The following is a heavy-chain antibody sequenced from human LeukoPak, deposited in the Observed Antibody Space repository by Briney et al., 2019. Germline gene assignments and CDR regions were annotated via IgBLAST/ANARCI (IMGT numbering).Heavy chain of an antibody. J-gene: IGHJ4*02. CDR2: ISSASNTI. V-gene: IGHV3-48*04. Sequence: GGSLRLSCAASGFTFSSYSMNWVRQAPGKGLEWVSYISSASNTIYYADSVKGRFTISRDNAKNSLYLQMNSLRAEDTAVYYCARRVRSWYSDYWGQGTLVTVSS. CDR3: ARRVRSWYSDY. CDR1: GFTFSSYS. D-gene: IGHD6-13*01.